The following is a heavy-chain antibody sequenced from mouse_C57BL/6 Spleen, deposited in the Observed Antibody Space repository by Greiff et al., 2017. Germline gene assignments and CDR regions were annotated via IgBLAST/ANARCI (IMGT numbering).Heavy chain of an antibody. CDR1: GYAFSSSW. J-gene: IGHJ2*01. V-gene: IGHV1-82*01. CDR3: ARADYYYVSSYGY. Sequence: QVQLQQSGPELVKPGASVKISCKASGYAFSSSWMNWVKQRPGKGLEWIGRIYPGDGDTNYTGKFKGKATLTADKSSSTAYMQLSSLTSEDSAVYFCARADYYYVSSYGYWGQGTTLTVSS. D-gene: IGHD1-1*01. CDR2: IYPGDGDT.